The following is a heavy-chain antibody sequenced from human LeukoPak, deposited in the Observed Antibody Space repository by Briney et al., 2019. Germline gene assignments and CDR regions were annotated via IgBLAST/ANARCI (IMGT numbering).Heavy chain of an antibody. CDR2: IYTRGST. J-gene: IGHJ4*02. Sequence: PAETLNLTCTVSGGSISNDYGSWIRQAAGKELEWIGGIYTRGSTNYNPSLKSRVTISLDKSKKQFSLNLNSVTAADTAVYHCARGGTYGSGRDQHTPLDYWGQGTLVTVSS. V-gene: IGHV4-4*07. CDR1: GGSISNDY. CDR3: ARGGTYGSGRDQHTPLDY. D-gene: IGHD3-10*01.